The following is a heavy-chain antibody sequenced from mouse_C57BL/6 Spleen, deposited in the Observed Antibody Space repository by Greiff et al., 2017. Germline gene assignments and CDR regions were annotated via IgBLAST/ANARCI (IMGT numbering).Heavy chain of an antibody. V-gene: IGHV5-16*01. CDR1: GFTFSDYY. J-gene: IGHJ1*03. CDR3: ARGGGYFDV. CDR2: INYDGSSS. Sequence: EVKLVESEGGLVQPGSSMKLSCTASGFTFSDYYMAWVRQVPEKGLEWVANINYDGSSSYYLDSLTSRFIFARDNAKNILYLKMSSLKSEDTATYYCARGGGYFDVWGTGTTVTVSS.